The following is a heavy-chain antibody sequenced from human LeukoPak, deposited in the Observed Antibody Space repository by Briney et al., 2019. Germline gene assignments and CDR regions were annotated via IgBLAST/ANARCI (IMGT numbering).Heavy chain of an antibody. V-gene: IGHV4-4*07. J-gene: IGHJ4*02. CDR2: IHSSGST. D-gene: IGHD2-8*01. CDR3: ARDPNSVGVTGDYYFDT. Sequence: SETLSLTCTVSGGSISTYYWTWIRQSAGKGLEWIGRIHSSGSTNHNPSLKSRLAISIDKSKKQFSLKLSSVTAADTAVYYCARDPNSVGVTGDYYFDTWGQGILVTVSS. CDR1: GGSISTYY.